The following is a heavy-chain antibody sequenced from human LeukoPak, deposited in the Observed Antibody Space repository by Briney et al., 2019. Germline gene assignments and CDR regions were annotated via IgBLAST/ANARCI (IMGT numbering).Heavy chain of an antibody. Sequence: TGGSLRLSCAASGFTFSSYAMHWVRQAPGKGLEYVSAISSNGGSTYYANSVKGRFTISRDNSKNTLYLQMGSLRAEDRAVYYCASPYYYDSSALDPWGQGTLVTVSS. CDR2: ISSNGGST. D-gene: IGHD3-22*01. J-gene: IGHJ5*02. CDR1: GFTFSSYA. CDR3: ASPYYYDSSALDP. V-gene: IGHV3-64*01.